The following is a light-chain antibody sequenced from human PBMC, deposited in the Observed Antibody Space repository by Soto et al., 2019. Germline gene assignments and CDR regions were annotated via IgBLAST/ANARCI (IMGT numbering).Light chain of an antibody. CDR1: QSVSSH. Sequence: DIQMTQSPSSLSASLGDRVTITCRASQSVSSHLNWYQQKPGKAPKLLIYAAASLQSGVPSRFSGSGSGTDFTLTISSLQPEDFATYFCQHHYATPYTFGQGTKLDIK. V-gene: IGKV1-39*01. CDR2: AAA. CDR3: QHHYATPYT. J-gene: IGKJ2*01.